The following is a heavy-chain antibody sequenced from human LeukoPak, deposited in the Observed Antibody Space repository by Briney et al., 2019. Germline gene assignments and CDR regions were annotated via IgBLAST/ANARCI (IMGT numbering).Heavy chain of an antibody. V-gene: IGHV1-2*02. CDR2: INPNSGGT. CDR3: ARDRYFGWLSPFY. CDR1: GYTFTGYY. J-gene: IGHJ4*02. Sequence: GASVKVSCKASGYTFTGYYMHWVRQAPGQGLEWMGWINPNSGGTNYAQKFQGRVTMTRDTSISTAYMELSRLRSDDTAVYYCARDRYFGWLSPFYWGQGTLVTVSS. D-gene: IGHD3-9*01.